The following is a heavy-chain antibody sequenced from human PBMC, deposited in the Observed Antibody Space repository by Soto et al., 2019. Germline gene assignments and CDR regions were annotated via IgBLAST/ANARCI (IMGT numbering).Heavy chain of an antibody. D-gene: IGHD3-10*01. Sequence: QVQLQQWGAGLLKPSETLSLTCAVYGGSFSGYYWSWIRQPPGKGLEWIGEINHSGSTNYNPSLKSRVTISVDPSKNQFSLKLRSVTAADTAVYYCAREAWLSWFDPWGQGTLVTVSS. CDR1: GGSFSGYY. J-gene: IGHJ5*02. V-gene: IGHV4-34*01. CDR2: INHSGST. CDR3: AREAWLSWFDP.